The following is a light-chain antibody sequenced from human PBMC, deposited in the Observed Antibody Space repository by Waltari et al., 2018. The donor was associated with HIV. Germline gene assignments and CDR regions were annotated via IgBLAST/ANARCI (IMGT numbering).Light chain of an antibody. Sequence: QSVLTQPPSASGTPGQRVTISCSGSSSNIGTNTVNWYQQVPGMAPKLLIYSDHQRPSGVPDRFSGSRSGTSASLAISGLQSEDEVNYYCASWDDSLNGFWVFGGGTKVTVL. CDR2: SDH. CDR1: SSNIGTNT. CDR3: ASWDDSLNGFWV. J-gene: IGLJ3*02. V-gene: IGLV1-44*01.